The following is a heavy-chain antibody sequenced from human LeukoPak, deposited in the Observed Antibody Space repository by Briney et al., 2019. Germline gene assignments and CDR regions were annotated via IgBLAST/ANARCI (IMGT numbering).Heavy chain of an antibody. CDR1: GFTFSSYA. CDR2: ISYDGSNK. Sequence: HPGGSLRLSCAASGFTFSSYAMHWVRQAPGKGLEWVAVISYDGSNKYYADSVKGRFTISRDNSKNTLFLQMNSLRTEDTAVYYCAKNSLSSRLRYFDYWGQGTLVTVSS. J-gene: IGHJ4*02. V-gene: IGHV3-30*04. CDR3: AKNSLSSRLRYFDY. D-gene: IGHD4-17*01.